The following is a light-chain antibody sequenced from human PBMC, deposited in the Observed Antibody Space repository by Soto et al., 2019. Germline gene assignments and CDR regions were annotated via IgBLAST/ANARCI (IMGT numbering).Light chain of an antibody. V-gene: IGKV1-33*01. J-gene: IGKJ4*01. CDR3: QQYNSYSPS. CDR2: DAS. Sequence: DIQMTQSPSSLSASVGDTVTITCQASQDITNHLNWYQQKPGKAPNLLIYDASHLETGVPSRFSGSGSGTEFTLTISSLQPDDFATYYCQQYNSYSPSFGGGTKVEIK. CDR1: QDITNH.